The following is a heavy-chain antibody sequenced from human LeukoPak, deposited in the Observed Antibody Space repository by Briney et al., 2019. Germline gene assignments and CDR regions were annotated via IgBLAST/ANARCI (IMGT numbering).Heavy chain of an antibody. Sequence: PGGSLRLSCAASGFTFSNYAMSWVRQAPGKGLEWVSNIRGSGDTTFYAESVKGRFIISRDNSKDTLFLQMNGLRAEDTAVYYCAKGAVVLTALSSFDYWGQGTLVTVSS. J-gene: IGHJ4*02. D-gene: IGHD2-15*01. V-gene: IGHV3-23*01. CDR2: IRGSGDTT. CDR3: AKGAVVLTALSSFDY. CDR1: GFTFSNYA.